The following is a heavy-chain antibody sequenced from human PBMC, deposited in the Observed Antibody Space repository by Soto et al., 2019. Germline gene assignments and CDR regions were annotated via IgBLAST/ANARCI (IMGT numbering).Heavy chain of an antibody. Sequence: QVQLQESGPGLVKPSQPLSLPCTVSGGSISSGGYYWNWIRQHPGKGLEWIGYIYYSGSPYYNLSLKSRVTITADTSKNQFSMKVSSVSAADTAVYYCAREPLTWGQGTLVTVSS. CDR1: GGSISSGGYY. V-gene: IGHV4-31*03. CDR3: AREPLT. CDR2: IYYSGSP. J-gene: IGHJ4*02.